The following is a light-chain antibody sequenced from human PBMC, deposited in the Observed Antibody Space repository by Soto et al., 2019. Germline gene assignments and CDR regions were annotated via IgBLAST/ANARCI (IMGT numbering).Light chain of an antibody. J-gene: IGKJ1*01. CDR3: QQYNSFPWT. CDR1: HNIKNW. Sequence: DIQITQSPSTLSASVGDMVIISCRASHNIKNWLALYQQRPGQAPKLLISEGSSLESGVPSTFSGTASGTEFTLTISSLQPDDFATYYCQQYNSFPWTFGQGTKVDIK. V-gene: IGKV1-5*01. CDR2: EGS.